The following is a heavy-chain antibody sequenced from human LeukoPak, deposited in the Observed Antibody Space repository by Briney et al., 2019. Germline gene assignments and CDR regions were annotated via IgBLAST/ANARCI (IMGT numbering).Heavy chain of an antibody. CDR2: IIPIFGTA. Sequence: SVKVSCKASGYTFTSYYMHWVRQAPGQGLEWMGGIIPIFGTANYAQKFQGRVTITADESTSTAYMELSSLRSEDTAVYYCARVGYIVGATNYAIFDYWGQGTLVTVSS. V-gene: IGHV1-69*13. CDR3: ARVGYIVGATNYAIFDY. D-gene: IGHD1-26*01. J-gene: IGHJ4*02. CDR1: GYTFTSYY.